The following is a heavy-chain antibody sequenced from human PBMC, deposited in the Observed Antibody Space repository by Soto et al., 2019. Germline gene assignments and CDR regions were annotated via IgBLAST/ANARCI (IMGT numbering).Heavy chain of an antibody. J-gene: IGHJ4*02. D-gene: IGHD2-21*02. CDR3: ARSIVMVTALDY. CDR2: INAGNGNT. CDR1: GYTFTSYA. V-gene: IGHV1-3*01. Sequence: ASVKVSCKASGYTFTSYAMHWVRQAPGQRLEWMGWINAGNGNTKYSQKFQGRVTITRDTSASTAYMELSSLRSEDTAVYYCARSIVMVTALDYWGQGTLVTVCS.